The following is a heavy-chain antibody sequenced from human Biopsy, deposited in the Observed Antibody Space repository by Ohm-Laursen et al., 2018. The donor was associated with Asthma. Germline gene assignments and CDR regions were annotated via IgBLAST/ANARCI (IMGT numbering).Heavy chain of an antibody. CDR3: ARVQKSPGDRWFDP. D-gene: IGHD7-27*01. Sequence: GASVKVSCKASGYSFTDYHLHWVRQAPGQGLEWMGRITPESGGTTYAQKLQGRVTMTRDTSISTAYMELSRLTSDDTAVYYCARVQKSPGDRWFDPWGQGTLVTVSS. J-gene: IGHJ5*02. V-gene: IGHV1-2*06. CDR1: GYSFTDYH. CDR2: ITPESGGT.